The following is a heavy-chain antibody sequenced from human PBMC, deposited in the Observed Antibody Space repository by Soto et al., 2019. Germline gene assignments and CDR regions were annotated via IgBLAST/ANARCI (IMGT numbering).Heavy chain of an antibody. CDR3: ARIYRYYYDSSGYPDY. CDR2: ISSSSSTI. D-gene: IGHD3-22*01. V-gene: IGHV3-48*01. Sequence: LRLSCAASGFTFSSYSMNWVRQAPGKGLEWVSYISSSSSTIYYADSVKGRFTISRDNAKNSLYLQMNSLRAEDTAVYYCARIYRYYYDSSGYPDYWGQGTLVTVSS. CDR1: GFTFSSYS. J-gene: IGHJ4*02.